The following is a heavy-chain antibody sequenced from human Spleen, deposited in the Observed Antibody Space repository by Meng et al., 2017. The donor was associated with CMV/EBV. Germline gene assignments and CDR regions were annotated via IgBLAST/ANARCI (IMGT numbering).Heavy chain of an antibody. CDR3: AKITIFGVASQPDWFDP. D-gene: IGHD3-3*01. CDR1: GYRFTDHY. V-gene: IGHV1-2*02. J-gene: IGHJ5*02. CDR2: IYPNSGGT. Sequence: ASVKVSCKASGYRFTDHYFHWVRQAPGQGLEWMGWIYPNSGGTHYAQKFQGRLTVTRDTSISTAYMELSRLKSDDTAVYYCAKITIFGVASQPDWFDPWGQGTLVTVSS.